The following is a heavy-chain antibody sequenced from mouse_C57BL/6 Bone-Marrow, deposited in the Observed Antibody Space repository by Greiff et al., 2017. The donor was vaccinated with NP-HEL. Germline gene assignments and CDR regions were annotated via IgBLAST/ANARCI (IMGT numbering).Heavy chain of an antibody. CDR1: GFSLTSYG. J-gene: IGHJ2*01. D-gene: IGHD2-5*01. Sequence: VQLQESGPGLVQPSPSLSISCTVSGFSLTSYGVHWVRQSPGQGLEWLGVIWSGGSTDYNAAFISSLSISKDNSKSQVFFKMNSLQADDTAIYYCASSYYSNRYYFDYWGQGTTLTVSS. CDR3: ASSYYSNRYYFDY. CDR2: IWSGGST. V-gene: IGHV2-2*01.